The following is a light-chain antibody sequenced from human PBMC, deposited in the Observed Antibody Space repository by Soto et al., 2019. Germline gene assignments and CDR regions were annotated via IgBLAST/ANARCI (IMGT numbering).Light chain of an antibody. J-gene: IGKJ1*01. CDR1: QNVFYSSNNRDY. CDR3: QQYYNTPRT. CDR2: WAS. V-gene: IGKV4-1*01. Sequence: DIVMTQSPELLAVSLGERATVNCQSSQNVFYSSNNRDYLAWYQQKSGQPPKLLIYWASTRESGIPDRFSGSGSGTDFTLTISSLQAEDVAVYYCQQYYNTPRTFGQGTKVDI.